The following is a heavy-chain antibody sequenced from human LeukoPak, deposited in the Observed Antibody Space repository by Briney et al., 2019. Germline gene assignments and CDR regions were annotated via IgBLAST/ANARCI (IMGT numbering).Heavy chain of an antibody. V-gene: IGHV4-4*07. CDR3: ARARDGYNYASFDY. D-gene: IGHD5-24*01. Sequence: SETLSLTCTVSGGSISSYYWSWIRQPAGKGLEWIGRIYTSGSTNYNPSLKSRVTMSVDTSRNQFSLKLSSVTAADTAVYYCARARDGYNYASFDYWGQGTLVTVSS. CDR2: IYTSGST. CDR1: GGSISSYY. J-gene: IGHJ4*02.